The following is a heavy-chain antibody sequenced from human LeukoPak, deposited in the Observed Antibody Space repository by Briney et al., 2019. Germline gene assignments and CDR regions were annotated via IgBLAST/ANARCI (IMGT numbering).Heavy chain of an antibody. V-gene: IGHV7-4-1*02. CDR3: AREVGYCSGGSCYSSNWFDP. D-gene: IGHD2-15*01. CDR2: INTNTGNP. J-gene: IGHJ5*02. Sequence: ASVKVSCKASGYTFTSYGISWVRQAPGQGLEWMGWINTNTGNPTYAQGFTGRFVFSLDTSVSTAYLQISSLKAEDTAVYYCAREVGYCSGGSCYSSNWFDPWGQGTLATVSS. CDR1: GYTFTSYG.